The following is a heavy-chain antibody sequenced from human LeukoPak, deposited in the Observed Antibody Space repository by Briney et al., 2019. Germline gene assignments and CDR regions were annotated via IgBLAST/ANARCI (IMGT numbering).Heavy chain of an antibody. CDR3: AIFSPSRPHTIFLVRYYYYGMDV. D-gene: IGHD3-9*01. CDR1: GFTFSDYY. Sequence: GGSLRLSCAASGFTFSDYYMSWIRQAPGKGLEWVSYISSSGSTRSYAASVKGRFTISRDNAKNSLYLQMNSLRAEDTAVYYCAIFSPSRPHTIFLVRYYYYGMDVWGQGTTVTVSS. CDR2: ISSSGSTR. J-gene: IGHJ6*02. V-gene: IGHV3-11*01.